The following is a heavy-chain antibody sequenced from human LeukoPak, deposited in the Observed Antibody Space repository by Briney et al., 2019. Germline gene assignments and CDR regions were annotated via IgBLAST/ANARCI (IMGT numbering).Heavy chain of an antibody. V-gene: IGHV3-23*01. D-gene: IGHD2-2*01. CDR3: AGTCLKYCSSTSWLDP. J-gene: IGHJ5*02. CDR2: ISGSGGST. Sequence: PGGSLRLSCAASGFTFSSYAMSWVRQAPGKGLEWVSAISGSGGSTYYADSVKGRFTISRDNSKNTLYLQMNSLRAEDTAVYYCAGTCLKYCSSTSWLDPWGQGTLVTVSS. CDR1: GFTFSSYA.